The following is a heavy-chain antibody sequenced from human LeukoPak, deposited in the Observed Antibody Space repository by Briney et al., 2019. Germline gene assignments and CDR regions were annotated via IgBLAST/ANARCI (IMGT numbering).Heavy chain of an antibody. CDR2: INSDGSST. CDR3: ARALAVAGTGGFDP. Sequence: INSDGSSTSYADSVKGRFTISRDNAKNTLYLQMNSLRAEDTAVYYCARALAVAGTGGFDPWGQGTLVTVSS. V-gene: IGHV3-74*01. D-gene: IGHD6-19*01. J-gene: IGHJ5*02.